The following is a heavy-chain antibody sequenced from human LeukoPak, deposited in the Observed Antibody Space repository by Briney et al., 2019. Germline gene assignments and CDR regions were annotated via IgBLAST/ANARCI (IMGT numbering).Heavy chain of an antibody. V-gene: IGHV4-61*02. CDR2: MYHTGST. D-gene: IGHD6-19*01. CDR1: GGSISSGRYY. J-gene: IGHJ4*02. Sequence: SETLSLTCTVSGGSISSGRYYWTWIRQPAGTGLGWIGRMYHTGSTMYNPSFRSRVTISVDTSKNQFSLKLNSVTAADTAVYYCARRPSDWYSPIDYWGPGTLVTVS. CDR3: ARRPSDWYSPIDY.